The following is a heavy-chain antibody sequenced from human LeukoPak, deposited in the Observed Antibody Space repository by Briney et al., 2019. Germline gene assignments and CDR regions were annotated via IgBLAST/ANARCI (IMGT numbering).Heavy chain of an antibody. CDR1: GFSLSDDEMG. CDR2: IYWDDDN. D-gene: IGHD2/OR15-2a*01. J-gene: IGHJ3*01. Sequence: SGPTLVKPTQTLTLTCTFSGFSLSDDEMGVGWFRQAPGKALEWLSLIYWDDDNYYRSSLRSRLTVTKDTSKNQVVLTMTNMDPVDTATYYCAHRRNLVPSTTFPAFPVWGQGTMVTVS. CDR3: AHRRNLVPSTTFPAFPV. V-gene: IGHV2-5*02.